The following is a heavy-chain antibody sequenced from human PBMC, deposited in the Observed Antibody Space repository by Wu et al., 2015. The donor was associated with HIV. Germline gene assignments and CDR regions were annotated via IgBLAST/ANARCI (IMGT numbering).Heavy chain of an antibody. CDR2: IYTSGST. D-gene: IGHD5-18*01. V-gene: IGHV4-4*07. CDR3: ARERWIQLWSDWFDP. J-gene: IGHJ5*02. CDR1: GGSISSYY. Sequence: QVQLQESGPGLVKPSETLSLTCTVSGGSISSYYWSWIRQPAGKGLEWIGRIYTSGSTNYNPSLKSRVTTSVDTSKNQFSLKLSSVTAADTAVYYCARERWIQLWSDWFDPWGQGTLVTVSS.